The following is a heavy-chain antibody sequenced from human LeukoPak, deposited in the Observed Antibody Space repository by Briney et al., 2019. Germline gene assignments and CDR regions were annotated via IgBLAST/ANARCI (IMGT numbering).Heavy chain of an antibody. J-gene: IGHJ5*02. CDR3: ARHDWFDP. Sequence: PGGSLRLSCAVSGFTVSNDYMSWVRQAPGKGLEWVSVLYSDGRTCYADSVKGRFTISRDNSKNTLYVQMNSLRAEDTAVYYCARHDWFDPWGQGTLVTVSS. V-gene: IGHV3-53*01. CDR2: LYSDGRT. CDR1: GFTVSNDY.